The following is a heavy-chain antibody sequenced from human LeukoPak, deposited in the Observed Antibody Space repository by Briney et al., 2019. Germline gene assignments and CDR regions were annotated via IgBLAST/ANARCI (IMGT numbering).Heavy chain of an antibody. D-gene: IGHD1-1*01. Sequence: ASVKVSCKASGYTFTSYAVHWVRQAPGQRLEWMGWIHAGNGNTKYSQKFQGRVTITRDTSASTAYMELSSLRSEDTAVYYCARGPTLSWTSAYYFDYWGQGTLVTVSS. J-gene: IGHJ4*01. V-gene: IGHV1-3*01. CDR1: GYTFTSYA. CDR3: ARGPTLSWTSAYYFDY. CDR2: IHAGNGNT.